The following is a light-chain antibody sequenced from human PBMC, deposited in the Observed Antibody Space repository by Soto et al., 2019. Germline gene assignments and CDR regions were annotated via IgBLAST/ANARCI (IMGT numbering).Light chain of an antibody. CDR2: YSY. CDR3: QQRSNWPPMYT. V-gene: IGKV3-11*01. J-gene: IGKJ2*01. Sequence: EIVLTQSPATLSLSPWERATLSFRASQSVSSYLAWYQQKPGQAPRRIIYYSYKKATRIPARLSCSGSGTDFTLTISSIEPEDFAVYYCQQRSNWPPMYTFGQGTKLEIK. CDR1: QSVSSY.